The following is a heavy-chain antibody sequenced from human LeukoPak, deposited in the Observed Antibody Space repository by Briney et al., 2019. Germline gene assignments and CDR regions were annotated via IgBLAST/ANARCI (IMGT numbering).Heavy chain of an antibody. CDR2: ISGSGGST. J-gene: IGHJ5*02. CDR1: GFTFSSYA. V-gene: IGHV3-23*01. CDR3: AKDQQSISYSP. Sequence: GGSLRLSCAAFGFTFSSYALSWVRQAPGKGLEWVSTISGSGGSTYYADSVKGRFTISRDNSKNTLYLQMNSLRVEDTAIYNCAKDQQSISYSPWGQGTLVTVSS. D-gene: IGHD4-11*01.